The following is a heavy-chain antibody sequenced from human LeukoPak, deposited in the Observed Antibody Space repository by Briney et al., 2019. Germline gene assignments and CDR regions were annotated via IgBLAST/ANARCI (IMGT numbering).Heavy chain of an antibody. CDR2: ISSSSYT. Sequence: GGSLRLSCAASGFTFSDYYMSWIRQAPGKGLEWVSYISSSSYTNYADSVKGRFTISRDNAKNSLYLQMNSLRAEDTAVYYCARDPPHCSGGSCYPSYYGMDVWGQGTTVTVSS. V-gene: IGHV3-11*05. CDR1: GFTFSDYY. CDR3: ARDPPHCSGGSCYPSYYGMDV. J-gene: IGHJ6*02. D-gene: IGHD2-15*01.